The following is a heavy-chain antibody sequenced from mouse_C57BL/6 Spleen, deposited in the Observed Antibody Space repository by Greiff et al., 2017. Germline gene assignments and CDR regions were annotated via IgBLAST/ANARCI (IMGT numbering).Heavy chain of an antibody. D-gene: IGHD1-1*02. J-gene: IGHJ2*01. Sequence: QVQLKESGAELVRPGASVTLSCKASGYTFTDYEMHWVKQTPVHGLEWIGAIDPETGGTAYNQKFKGKAILTADKSSSTAYMELRSLTSEDSAVYYCTKRGPSYGGFDYWGQGTTLTVSS. CDR2: IDPETGGT. V-gene: IGHV1-15*01. CDR1: GYTFTDYE. CDR3: TKRGPSYGGFDY.